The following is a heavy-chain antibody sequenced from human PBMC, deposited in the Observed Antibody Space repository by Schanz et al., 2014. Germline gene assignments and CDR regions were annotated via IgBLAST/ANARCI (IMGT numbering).Heavy chain of an antibody. D-gene: IGHD2-21*02. CDR2: ITRSGGGT. Sequence: EVHLVESGGGLVKRGGSLRLSCAASGFTISSYSMNWVRQASGKGLEYVSAITRSGGGTYYSDSVKGRFTISRDNSKNTLYLQMSSLRHEDSAVYYCVKDAYCAGDCFPAEYFQHWGQGTLVTVSS. CDR1: GFTISSYS. J-gene: IGHJ1*01. CDR3: VKDAYCAGDCFPAEYFQH. V-gene: IGHV3-64D*06.